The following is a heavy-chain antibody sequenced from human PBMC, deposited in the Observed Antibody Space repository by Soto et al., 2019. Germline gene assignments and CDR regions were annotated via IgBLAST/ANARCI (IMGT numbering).Heavy chain of an antibody. CDR1: GGSIGSSSHY. D-gene: IGHD3-10*01. Sequence: SETLSLTCTVSGGSIGSSSHYWGWIRQPPGKGLEWIGNIYYSGSSFYNPSLKSRVTVSVDTSKNQFSLRLSSVTAAGTAVYHCARLVIVISGVWTGRYFDYWGQGALVTVSS. V-gene: IGHV4-39*01. CDR2: IYYSGSS. J-gene: IGHJ4*02. CDR3: ARLVIVISGVWTGRYFDY.